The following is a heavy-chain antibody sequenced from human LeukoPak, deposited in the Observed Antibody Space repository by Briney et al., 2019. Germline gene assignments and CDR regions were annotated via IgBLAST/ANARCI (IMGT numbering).Heavy chain of an antibody. Sequence: PGGSLRLSCAASGFTFSSYAMHWVRQAPGKGLEYVSAISSDGGSTYYANSVKGRFTTSRDNSKDTLYLQMGSLRAEDMAVYYCARVLGVLNEPYYMDVWGKGTTVTVSS. D-gene: IGHD2-8*01. V-gene: IGHV3-64*01. CDR2: ISSDGGST. J-gene: IGHJ6*03. CDR3: ARVLGVLNEPYYMDV. CDR1: GFTFSSYA.